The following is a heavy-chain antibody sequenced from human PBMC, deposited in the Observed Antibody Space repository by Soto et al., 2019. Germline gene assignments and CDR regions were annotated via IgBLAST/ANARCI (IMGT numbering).Heavy chain of an antibody. V-gene: IGHV3-15*07. Sequence: EVQLVESGGGLVKPGGSLRLSCAASGFTFSKAWMNWVRQAPGKGLEWVGSIKEKSEGETTDYAAVVKGRFTISRDDPTNTLSLQMRRLETEDTAVYYCTTVPILRCPSGYWGQGTLVTVSS. CDR2: IKEKSEGETT. CDR1: GFTFSKAW. D-gene: IGHD3-3*01. J-gene: IGHJ4*02. CDR3: TTVPILRCPSGY.